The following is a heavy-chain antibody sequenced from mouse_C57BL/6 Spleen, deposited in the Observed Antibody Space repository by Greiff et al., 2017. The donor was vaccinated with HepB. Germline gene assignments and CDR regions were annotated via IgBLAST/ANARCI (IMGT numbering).Heavy chain of an antibody. J-gene: IGHJ4*01. Sequence: EVQVVESEGGLVQPGSSMKLSCTASGFTFSDYYMAWVRQVPEKGLEWVANINYDGSSTYDLDSLKRRFIISRDNAKNILYLQMSSLKSEDTATYYCAREATGIGEYYAMDYWGQGTSVTISS. CDR1: GFTFSDYY. CDR3: AREATGIGEYYAMDY. V-gene: IGHV5-16*01. D-gene: IGHD4-1*01. CDR2: INYDGSST.